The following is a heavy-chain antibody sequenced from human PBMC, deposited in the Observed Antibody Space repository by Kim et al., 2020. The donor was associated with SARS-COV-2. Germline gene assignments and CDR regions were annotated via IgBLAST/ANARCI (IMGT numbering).Heavy chain of an antibody. CDR3: ATGPGYCSSTSCYRGVFDY. D-gene: IGHD2-2*01. Sequence: MGCFETKDGETVYAQKFQGRVTMTEDASTDTAYMELSSLRSEDTAVYYCATGPGYCSSTSCYRGVFDYWGQGTLVTVSS. J-gene: IGHJ4*02. CDR2: FETKDGET. V-gene: IGHV1-24*01.